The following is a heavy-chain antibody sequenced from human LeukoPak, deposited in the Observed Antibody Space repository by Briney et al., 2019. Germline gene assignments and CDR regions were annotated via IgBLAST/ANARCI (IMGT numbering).Heavy chain of an antibody. D-gene: IGHD6-19*01. CDR2: ISGNGGST. J-gene: IGHJ2*01. CDR3: AKIERWLVHGFDL. CDR1: GFTFSSYG. V-gene: IGHV3-23*01. Sequence: GGSLRLSCAASGFTFSSYGMSWVRQAPGKGLEWVACISGNGGSTYYADSVKGRFTISRDNSRNAVFLQMNSPRDDDTAIYYCAKIERWLVHGFDLWGRGTMVTVSS.